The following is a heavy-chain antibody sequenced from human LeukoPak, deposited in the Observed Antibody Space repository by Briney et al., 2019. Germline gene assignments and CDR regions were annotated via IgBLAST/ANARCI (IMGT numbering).Heavy chain of an antibody. CDR1: GFTFSSYS. CDR3: ARDTLAPMDYDSSGYYLPRYYYMDV. D-gene: IGHD3-22*01. Sequence: SGGSLRLSCAASGFTFSSYSMNWVRQAPGKGLEWVSSISSSSSYIYYADSVKGRFTISRDNAKNSLYLQMNSLRAEDTAVYYCARDTLAPMDYDSSGYYLPRYYYMDVWGKGTTVTVSS. J-gene: IGHJ6*03. CDR2: ISSSSSYI. V-gene: IGHV3-21*01.